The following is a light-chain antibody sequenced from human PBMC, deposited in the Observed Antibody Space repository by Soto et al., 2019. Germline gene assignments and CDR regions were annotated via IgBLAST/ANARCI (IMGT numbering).Light chain of an antibody. CDR1: QSVSSY. CDR2: DAS. Sequence: EILLTQSPSTLSWSPGERATLSWRASQSVSSYLAWYQQKPGQAPRLLTYDASTRATGIPARFSGSGSGTDFNLTISGLQSEDFAVYYCQQYNNWPQTFGQGTKVDIK. CDR3: QQYNNWPQT. J-gene: IGKJ1*01. V-gene: IGKV3-15*01.